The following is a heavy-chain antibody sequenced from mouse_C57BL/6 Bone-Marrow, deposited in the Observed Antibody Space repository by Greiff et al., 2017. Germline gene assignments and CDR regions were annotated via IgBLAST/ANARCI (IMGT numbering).Heavy chain of an antibody. Sequence: EVQLQESGPELVKPGASVKMSCTASGYTFTDYNMHWVKQSHGKSLEWIGYINPNNGGTSYNQKFKGKATLTVNKSSSTADMELRSRTSDDSAVYDCARDGLYGNYWYCDVWGTGTTVTVSS. V-gene: IGHV1-22*01. D-gene: IGHD2-1*01. J-gene: IGHJ1*03. CDR1: GYTFTDYN. CDR3: ARDGLYGNYWYCDV. CDR2: INPNNGGT.